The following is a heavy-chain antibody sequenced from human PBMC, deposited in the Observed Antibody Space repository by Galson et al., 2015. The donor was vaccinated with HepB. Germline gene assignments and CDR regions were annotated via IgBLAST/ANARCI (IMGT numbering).Heavy chain of an antibody. Sequence: SVKVSCKASGYTFTSYAMNWVRQAPGQGLEWMGWINTNTGNPTYAQGFTGRFVFSLDTSVSTAYLQISSLKAEDTAVYYCARVKAMVSFWYFDLWGRGTLVTVSS. J-gene: IGHJ2*01. CDR2: INTNTGNP. CDR1: GYTFTSYA. D-gene: IGHD5-18*01. CDR3: ARVKAMVSFWYFDL. V-gene: IGHV7-4-1*02.